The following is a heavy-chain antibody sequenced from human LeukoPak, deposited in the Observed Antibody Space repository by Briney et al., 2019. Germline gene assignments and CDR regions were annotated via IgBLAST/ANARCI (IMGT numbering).Heavy chain of an antibody. CDR1: GYTFTSYY. CDR3: ARGWSNYGDHTSMDV. V-gene: IGHV1-46*01. J-gene: IGHJ6*02. D-gene: IGHD4-17*01. Sequence: ASVKVSCKASGYTFTSYYMHWVRQAPGQGLEWMGIINPSGGSTSYAQKFQGRVTMTRDTSTSTVYMELSSLRSEDTAVYYCARGWSNYGDHTSMDVWGQGTTVTVSS. CDR2: INPSGGST.